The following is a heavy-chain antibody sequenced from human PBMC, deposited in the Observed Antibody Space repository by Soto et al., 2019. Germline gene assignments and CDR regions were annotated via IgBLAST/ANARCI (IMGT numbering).Heavy chain of an antibody. CDR2: ITADGSSA. J-gene: IGHJ3*02. Sequence: PGGSLRLSCVASGFTFSSHWMHWVRQVPGKGLVWVAHITADGSSATYADSVKGRSTISRDNAKNTLYLQMNTLRVEDTAVYYCADLFAGFDIWGQGTMVTVSS. CDR3: ADLFAGFDI. CDR1: GFTFSSHW. V-gene: IGHV3-74*01.